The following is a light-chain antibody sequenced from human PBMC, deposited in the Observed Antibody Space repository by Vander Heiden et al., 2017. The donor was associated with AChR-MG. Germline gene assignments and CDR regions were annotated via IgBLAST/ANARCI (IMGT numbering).Light chain of an antibody. Sequence: DIQMTQSPSTLSASVGDRVTITCRASQRISNWLAWYQQKPGKAPKLLIYKASSVESGVPSRFSGSGSGTEFTLTISSLQPDDFATYYCQQYKTYSPYTFGQGTKLGSN. V-gene: IGKV1-5*03. CDR3: QQYKTYSPYT. CDR1: QRISNW. CDR2: KAS. J-gene: IGKJ2*01.